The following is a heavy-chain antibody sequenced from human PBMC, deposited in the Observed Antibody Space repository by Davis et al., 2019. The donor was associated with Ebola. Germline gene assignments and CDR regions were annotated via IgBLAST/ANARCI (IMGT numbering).Heavy chain of an antibody. CDR2: IYWDDDK. CDR1: GFSLSTTGLG. J-gene: IGHJ5*02. V-gene: IGHV2-5*02. CDR3: AHKAYGSLANWFGP. Sequence: SGPTLVKPTQSLTLTCTFSGFSLSTTGLGVGWIRQPPGKALEWPALIYWDDDKRYSPSLRSRLTISKDTSKNQVVLTMTNMDPLDTATYYCAHKAYGSLANWFGPWGQGSLATVSS. D-gene: IGHD4-17*01.